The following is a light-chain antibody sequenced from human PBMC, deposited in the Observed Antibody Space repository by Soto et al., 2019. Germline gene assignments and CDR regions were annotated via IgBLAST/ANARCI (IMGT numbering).Light chain of an antibody. Sequence: QAVLTQSPSASASLGASVKLTCTLSSGHSSYAIAWHQQQPEKGPRYLMKLNNDGSHSKGDGIPDRFSGSSSGAERYLTISSLQSEDEADYYCQTWGTGPFVFGTGTKLTVL. J-gene: IGLJ1*01. CDR1: SGHSSYA. V-gene: IGLV4-69*01. CDR3: QTWGTGPFV. CDR2: LNNDGSH.